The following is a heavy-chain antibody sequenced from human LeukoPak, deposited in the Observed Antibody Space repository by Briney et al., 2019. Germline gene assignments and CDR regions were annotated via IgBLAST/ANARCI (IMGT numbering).Heavy chain of an antibody. D-gene: IGHD3-22*01. CDR3: AKDYDYYDSSGYLVYFDY. CDR2: ISGSGGST. Sequence: PGGSLRLSCAASGFTFSSNAMSWVRQAPGKGLEWVSAISGSGGSTYYADSVKGRFTISRDNSKNTLYLQMNSLRAEDTAVYYCAKDYDYYDSSGYLVYFDYWGQGTLVTVSS. V-gene: IGHV3-23*01. J-gene: IGHJ4*02. CDR1: GFTFSSNA.